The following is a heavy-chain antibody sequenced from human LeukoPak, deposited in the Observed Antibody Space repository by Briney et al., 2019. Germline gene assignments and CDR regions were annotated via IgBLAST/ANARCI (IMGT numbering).Heavy chain of an antibody. CDR1: GGSINSYY. V-gene: IGHV4-34*01. D-gene: IGHD1-26*01. CDR2: INHSGST. J-gene: IGHJ4*02. CDR3: ASSPVGATDY. Sequence: KPSETLSLTCTVSGGSINSYYWSWIRQPPGKGLEWIGEINHSGSTNYNPSLKSRVTISVDTSKNQFSLKLSSVTAADTAVYYCASSPVGATDYWGQGTLVTVSS.